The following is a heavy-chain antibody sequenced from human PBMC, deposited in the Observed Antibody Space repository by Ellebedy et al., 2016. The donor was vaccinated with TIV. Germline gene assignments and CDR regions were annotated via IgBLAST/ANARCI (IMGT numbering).Heavy chain of an antibody. J-gene: IGHJ4*02. CDR3: TTRRMAPDYDFLGG. CDR2: IKSRTDGGTA. V-gene: IGHV3-15*01. D-gene: IGHD3-3*01. CDR1: GLTFTNAW. Sequence: PGGSLRLSCAASGLTFTNAWMSWVRQAPGKGLEWVGRIKSRTDGGTADYAAPVKGRFTISRDDSKNTLYLQMSSLKTEDTAVYYCTTRRMAPDYDFLGGWGQGTLVTVSS.